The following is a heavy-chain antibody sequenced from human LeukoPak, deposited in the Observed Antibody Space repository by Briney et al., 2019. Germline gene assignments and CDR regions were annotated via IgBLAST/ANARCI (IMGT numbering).Heavy chain of an antibody. CDR2: INHSGST. D-gene: IGHD2-2*01. Sequence: SSQTLSLTCAVSGGSISSGGYYWSWIRQPPGKGLEWIGEINHSGSTNYNPSLKSRVTISVDTSKNQFSLKLSSVTAADTAVYYCASAERKLGYCSSTSCHYYYGMDVWGQGTTVTVSS. CDR3: ASAERKLGYCSSTSCHYYYGMDV. V-gene: IGHV4-30-2*01. J-gene: IGHJ6*02. CDR1: GGSISSGGYY.